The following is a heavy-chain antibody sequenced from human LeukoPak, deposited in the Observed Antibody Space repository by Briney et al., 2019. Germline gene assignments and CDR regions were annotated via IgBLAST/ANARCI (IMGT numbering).Heavy chain of an antibody. D-gene: IGHD6-19*01. V-gene: IGHV3-21*01. Sequence: PGGSLRLSCAASGFTFSSYSMNWVRQAPGKGLEWVSSISSSSSYIYYADSVKGRFTISRDNSKNTLYLQMNSLRAEDTAVYYCARNVLGGWYAFDIWGQGTMVTVSS. CDR1: GFTFSSYS. CDR2: ISSSSSYI. J-gene: IGHJ3*02. CDR3: ARNVLGGWYAFDI.